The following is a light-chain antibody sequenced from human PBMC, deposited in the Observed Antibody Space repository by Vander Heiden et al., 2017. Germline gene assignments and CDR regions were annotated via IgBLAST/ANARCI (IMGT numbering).Light chain of an antibody. CDR2: QDT. Sequence: SYELTQPPSVSVSPGQTASITCSGHKLGDKYASWYHQKPGQSPGRGIYQDTKRPSGIPERFSGSNSGKKANLTISGTQAMDEYYDYSQAWDSSTWVFGGGTKLTVL. CDR1: KLGDKY. CDR3: QAWDSSTWV. V-gene: IGLV3-1*01. J-gene: IGLJ2*01.